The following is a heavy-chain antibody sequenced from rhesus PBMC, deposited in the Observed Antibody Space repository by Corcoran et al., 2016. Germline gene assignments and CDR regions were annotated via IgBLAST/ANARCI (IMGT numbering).Heavy chain of an antibody. CDR2: INGSGGGT. CDR3: ARTYSSGWYGGGFDV. CDR1: GGPISSNY. J-gene: IGHJ5-1*01. D-gene: IGHD6-31*01. Sequence: QVQLQESGPGLVKPSETLSLTCAVSGGPISSNYWSWIRQPPGKGLEWIGRINGSGGGTATNPSLKSRVTFSTDASKNQSALKRSSVTAADTAVYYCARTYSSGWYGGGFDVWGPGVLVTVSS. V-gene: IGHV4-160*01.